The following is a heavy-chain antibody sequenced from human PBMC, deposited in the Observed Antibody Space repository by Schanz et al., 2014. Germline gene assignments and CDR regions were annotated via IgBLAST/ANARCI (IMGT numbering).Heavy chain of an antibody. D-gene: IGHD3-16*01. J-gene: IGHJ6*02. CDR2: IIPFLAVS. Sequence: QDQLLQSGAAVKKPGSSVRVSCKASGGTLDTYKIAWVRPVPGQGLEWMGRIIPFLAVSNYAQDFQGRVTFTADRATSTVHMDLRSLRSEDTGLYYCARAGRGYAYPLNSYPMDVWGQGNTVIVSS. CDR1: GGTLDTYK. CDR3: ARAGRGYAYPLNSYPMDV. V-gene: IGHV1-69*02.